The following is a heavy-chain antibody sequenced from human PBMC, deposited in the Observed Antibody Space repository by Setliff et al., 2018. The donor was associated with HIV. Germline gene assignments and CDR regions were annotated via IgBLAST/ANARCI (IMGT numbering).Heavy chain of an antibody. V-gene: IGHV1-18*01. CDR3: ARDYLHVFDI. Sequence: ASVKVSCKASGYTFTSYGISWVRQAPGQGLEWMGWISAYNGNTNYAQKLQGRVTMTRDTSISTAYLDMSRLTSDDTAVYYCARDYLHVFDIWGQGTMVTVSS. CDR1: GYTFTSYG. J-gene: IGHJ3*02. CDR2: ISAYNGNT.